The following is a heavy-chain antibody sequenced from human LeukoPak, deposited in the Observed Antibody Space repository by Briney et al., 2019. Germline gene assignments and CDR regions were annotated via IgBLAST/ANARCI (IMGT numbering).Heavy chain of an antibody. CDR2: IYYSGST. Sequence: PSETLSLTSSVSCGSMTSFYWGWIRQSPREGLEWIGYIYYSGSTAYNPSLKNRVTISVDTSKNQFSLNLTSVTAADTAFYYCARGPTRYYFDYWGQGTVVTVSS. CDR3: ARGPTRYYFDY. V-gene: IGHV4-59*01. J-gene: IGHJ4*02. CDR1: CGSMTSFY. D-gene: IGHD3-3*01.